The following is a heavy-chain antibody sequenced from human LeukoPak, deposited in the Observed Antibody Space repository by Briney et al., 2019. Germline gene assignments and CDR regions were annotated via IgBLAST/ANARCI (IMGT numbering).Heavy chain of an antibody. V-gene: IGHV3-30*04. Sequence: GGSLRLSCAASGFTFSSYAMHWVRPAPGKGLEWVAVISYDGSNKYYADSVKGRFTISRDNSKDTLYLQMNSLRAEDTAVYYCARDQVVAASFDYWGQGTLVTVSS. J-gene: IGHJ4*02. CDR2: ISYDGSNK. CDR3: ARDQVVAASFDY. D-gene: IGHD2-15*01. CDR1: GFTFSSYA.